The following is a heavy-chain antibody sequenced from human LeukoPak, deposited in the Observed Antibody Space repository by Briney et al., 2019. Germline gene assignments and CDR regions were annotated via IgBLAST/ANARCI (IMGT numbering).Heavy chain of an antibody. Sequence: GGSLRLSCAASGFTFSSYWMSWVRQAPGKGLEWVANIKQDGSEKYYVDSVKGRFTISRDNSKNTLYLQMNSLRAEDTAVYYCAKITMIVVVRDAFDIWGQGTMVTVSS. CDR2: IKQDGSEK. J-gene: IGHJ3*02. CDR3: AKITMIVVVRDAFDI. CDR1: GFTFSSYW. V-gene: IGHV3-7*03. D-gene: IGHD3-22*01.